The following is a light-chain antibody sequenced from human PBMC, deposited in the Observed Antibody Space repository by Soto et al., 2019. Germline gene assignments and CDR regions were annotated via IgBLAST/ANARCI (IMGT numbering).Light chain of an antibody. CDR3: HQYNSYSPT. J-gene: IGKJ2*01. Sequence: DIQMTQSPSTLSASVGDRVTITCRASQSVSSWLAWYQQRPGKAPKLLIYDASSLESGVPSRFSCSGSGTEFTLTISSLQPDDFATYYCHQYNSYSPTFGQGTKLEIK. CDR1: QSVSSW. CDR2: DAS. V-gene: IGKV1-5*01.